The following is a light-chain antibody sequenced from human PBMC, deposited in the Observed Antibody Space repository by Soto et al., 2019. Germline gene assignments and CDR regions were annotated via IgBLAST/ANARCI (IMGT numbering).Light chain of an antibody. CDR3: SSYTISSTYV. CDR1: SSDVGSYNR. J-gene: IGLJ1*01. CDR2: DVN. Sequence: QSALTQPPSVCGSPGQSVAISCTGTSSDVGSYNRVSWYQQPPGTAPKLMIYDVNNRPSGVPDRFSGSKSGNTASLTISGLQAEDEADYYCSSYTISSTYVFGTGTKVTVL. V-gene: IGLV2-18*02.